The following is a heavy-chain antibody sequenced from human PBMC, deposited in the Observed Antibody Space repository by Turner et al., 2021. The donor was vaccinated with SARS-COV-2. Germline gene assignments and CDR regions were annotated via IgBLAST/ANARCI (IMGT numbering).Heavy chain of an antibody. D-gene: IGHD6-13*01. CDR3: ASSWYSDY. CDR1: GFPFSSYA. Sequence: EVQLVESGGGLVQPGGSLRLSCSASGFPFSSYAMHWVRQAPGTGLEYVSAISSNGGSTYYADSVKRRVTISRDNSKNTLYLQMSSLRAEDTAVYYCASSWYSDYWGQGTLVTVSS. J-gene: IGHJ4*02. V-gene: IGHV3-64D*06. CDR2: ISSNGGST.